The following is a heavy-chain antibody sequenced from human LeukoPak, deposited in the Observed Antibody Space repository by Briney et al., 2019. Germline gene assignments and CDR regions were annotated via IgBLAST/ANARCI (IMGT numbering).Heavy chain of an antibody. CDR3: AKAQGSGSYYNAFDI. CDR1: GFTVSSYG. J-gene: IGHJ3*02. D-gene: IGHD3-10*01. CDR2: IRYDGSNK. V-gene: IGHV3-30*02. Sequence: PGGSLRLSCAASGFTVSSYGMNWVRQAPGKGLEWVAYIRYDGSNKYYADSVKGRFTISRDNSKNTLYLQMNSLRAEDTAVYYCAKAQGSGSYYNAFDIWGQGTMVTVSS.